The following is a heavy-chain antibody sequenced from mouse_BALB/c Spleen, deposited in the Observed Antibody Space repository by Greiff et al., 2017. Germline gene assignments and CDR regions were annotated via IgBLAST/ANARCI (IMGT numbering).Heavy chain of an antibody. CDR2: ILPGSGST. J-gene: IGHJ4*01. CDR3: ARGTAVYAMDY. V-gene: IGHV1-9*01. Sequence: QVQLKQSGAELMKPGASVKISCKATGYTFSSYWIEWVKQRPGHGLEWIGEILPGSGSTNYNEKFKGKATFTADTSSNTAYMQLSSLTSEDSAVYYCARGTAVYAMDYWGQGTSVTVSS. D-gene: IGHD1-2*01. CDR1: GYTFSSYW.